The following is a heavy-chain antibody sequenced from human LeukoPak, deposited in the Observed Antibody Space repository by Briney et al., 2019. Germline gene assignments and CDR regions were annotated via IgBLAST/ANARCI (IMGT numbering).Heavy chain of an antibody. Sequence: PSETLSLTCTVSGGSISSYYWSWIRQPAGKGLEWIGRIYTSGSTNYNPSLKSRVTMSVDTSKNQFSLKLSSVTAADTAVYYCARHGTYYYDSSGFTANYWGQGTLVTVSS. CDR3: ARHGTYYYDSSGFTANY. J-gene: IGHJ4*02. CDR2: IYTSGST. CDR1: GGSISSYY. V-gene: IGHV4-4*07. D-gene: IGHD3-22*01.